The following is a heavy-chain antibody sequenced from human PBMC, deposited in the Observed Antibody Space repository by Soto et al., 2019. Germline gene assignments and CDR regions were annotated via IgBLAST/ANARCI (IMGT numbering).Heavy chain of an antibody. CDR3: ARERPDGARLDP. J-gene: IGHJ5*02. V-gene: IGHV4-30-4*08. Sequence: TLSLTCTVSAVSISSGDYYWSWIRQPPGKGLEWIGYIYYSGSTYYNPSLKSRVTISVDTSKNQFSLKLSSVTAADTAVYYCARERPDGARLDPWGQGTLVTVS. CDR2: IYYSGST. CDR1: AVSISSGDYY. D-gene: IGHD6-6*01.